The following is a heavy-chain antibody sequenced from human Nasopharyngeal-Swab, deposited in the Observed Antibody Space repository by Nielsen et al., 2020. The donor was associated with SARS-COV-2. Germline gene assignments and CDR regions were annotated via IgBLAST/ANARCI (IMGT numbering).Heavy chain of an antibody. CDR2: INPHSRGT. D-gene: IGHD1-26*01. CDR3: ARDSGTYWDYFDF. V-gene: IGHV1-2*02. CDR1: GGTVSSYA. Sequence: ASVKVSCKASGGTVSSYAISWVRQAPGQGLEWMGRINPHSRGTKYAQKFQGRVTMTSDTSISTAYMELSRLTSDDVAVYYCARDSGTYWDYFDFWGQGTLVTVSS. J-gene: IGHJ4*02.